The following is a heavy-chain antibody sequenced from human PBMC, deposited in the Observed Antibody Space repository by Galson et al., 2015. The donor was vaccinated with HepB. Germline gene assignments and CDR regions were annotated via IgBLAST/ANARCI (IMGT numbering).Heavy chain of an antibody. Sequence: SLRLSCAASGFTFDNYWMSWVRQAPGKGLEWVAKIKRDGSEEYYVDSVKGRFTISRDNAKNSLSLQMNSLRADDTAVYYCARDRSTGGCTSTSCYRWGAFDYWGQGILVTVSS. CDR3: ARDRSTGGCTSTSCYRWGAFDY. CDR2: IKRDGSEE. J-gene: IGHJ4*02. V-gene: IGHV3-7*03. CDR1: GFTFDNYW. D-gene: IGHD2-2*02.